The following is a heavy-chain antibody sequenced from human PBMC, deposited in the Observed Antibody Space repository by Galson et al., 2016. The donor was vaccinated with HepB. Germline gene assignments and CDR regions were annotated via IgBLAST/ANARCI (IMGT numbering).Heavy chain of an antibody. J-gene: IGHJ6*02. CDR2: IGTAGDT. V-gene: IGHV3-13*01. D-gene: IGHD2-15*01. CDR3: ARGGLGYCSGGSCSLGDYGMDV. Sequence: SLRLSCAASGFTFSSYDMHWVRQATGKGLEWVSAIGTAGDTYYPGSVKGRFTISRENAKNSLYLQMNTLRAEDTAVYYCARGGLGYCSGGSCSLGDYGMDVWSQGTTVTVSS. CDR1: GFTFSSYD.